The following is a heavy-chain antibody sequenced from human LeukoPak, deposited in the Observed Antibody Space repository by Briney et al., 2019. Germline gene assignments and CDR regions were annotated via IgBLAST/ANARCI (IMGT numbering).Heavy chain of an antibody. CDR1: AGXIGSDALY. V-gene: IGHV4-39*01. Sequence: SETLSLTCIVSAGXIGSDALYRGWIRQPPGKGLEWIGNMYYSGSTYYNPSLKSRVTISVDTYKSRFSLKLSSVTAADTAVYYCATTVTTRYYFDYWGQGTLVTVSS. CDR3: ATTVTTRYYFDY. D-gene: IGHD4-17*01. J-gene: IGHJ4*02. CDR2: MYYSGST.